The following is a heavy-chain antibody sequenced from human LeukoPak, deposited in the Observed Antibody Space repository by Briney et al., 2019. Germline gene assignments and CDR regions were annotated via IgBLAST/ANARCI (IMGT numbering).Heavy chain of an antibody. J-gene: IGHJ4*02. CDR1: GYTFTSYG. CDR3: ARDNSRYYDSGHHFDY. Sequence: ASVKVSCKASGYTFTSYGISWVRQAPGQGLEWMGWISAYNGNTNYAQKLQGRVTMTTDTSTSTAYMELRSLRSDDTAVYYCARDNSRYYDSGHHFDYWGQGTLVTVSS. D-gene: IGHD3-22*01. CDR2: ISAYNGNT. V-gene: IGHV1-18*01.